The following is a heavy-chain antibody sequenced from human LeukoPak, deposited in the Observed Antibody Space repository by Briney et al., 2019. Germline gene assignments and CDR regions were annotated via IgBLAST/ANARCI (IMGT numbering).Heavy chain of an antibody. Sequence: GGSLRLSCVASGFTFSSHAMSWVRQAPGRGLEWVSIITYSGGSSYYADSVKGRFTISRDNSKNTLYLQMNSLRAEDTAVYYCARGGGRHVEYWGQGNLVTVS. CDR2: ITYSGGSS. CDR1: GFTFSSHA. V-gene: IGHV3-23*01. J-gene: IGHJ4*02. CDR3: ARGGGRHVEY. D-gene: IGHD2/OR15-2a*01.